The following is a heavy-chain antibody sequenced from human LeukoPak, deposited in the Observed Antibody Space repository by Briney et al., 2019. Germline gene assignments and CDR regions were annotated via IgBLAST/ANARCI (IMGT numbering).Heavy chain of an antibody. CDR2: INPNGGGT. CDR1: GYTFTGYY. J-gene: IGHJ4*02. V-gene: IGHV1-2*02. Sequence: ASVKVSCKASGYTFTGYYIHWVRQAPGQGLEWMGWINPNGGGTNYAQNFQGRVTMTRDTSISTAYMELSRLRSDDTAIYYCARENNSGWYRKAAFDYWGQGALVTVTS. D-gene: IGHD6-19*01. CDR3: ARENNSGWYRKAAFDY.